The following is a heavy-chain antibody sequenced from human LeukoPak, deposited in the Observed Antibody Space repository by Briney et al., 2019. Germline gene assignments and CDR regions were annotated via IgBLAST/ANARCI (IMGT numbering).Heavy chain of an antibody. J-gene: IGHJ4*02. Sequence: GESLKISCKGSGYSFTSYWIGWVRQMPGKGLEWMGIIYPGDSDTSYSPSFQGQVTISADKSISTAYLQWSSLKASDTAVYYCAASYYYDSSGDYYFDYWGQGTLVTVSS. V-gene: IGHV5-51*01. CDR1: GYSFTSYW. D-gene: IGHD3-22*01. CDR2: IYPGDSDT. CDR3: AASYYYDSSGDYYFDY.